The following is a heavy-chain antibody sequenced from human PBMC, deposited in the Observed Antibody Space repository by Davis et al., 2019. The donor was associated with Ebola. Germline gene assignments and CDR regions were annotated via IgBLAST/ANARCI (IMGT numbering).Heavy chain of an antibody. V-gene: IGHV1-69*04. CDR3: ARDVGGAAGTDY. J-gene: IGHJ4*02. Sequence: AASVKVSCKASGGTFSSYTISWVRQAPGQGLEWMGRIIPILGVANYAQKFQGRVTITADKSTSTAYMELSSLRSEDTAVYYCARDVGGAAGTDYWGQGTLVTVSS. D-gene: IGHD6-19*01. CDR1: GGTFSSYT. CDR2: IIPILGVA.